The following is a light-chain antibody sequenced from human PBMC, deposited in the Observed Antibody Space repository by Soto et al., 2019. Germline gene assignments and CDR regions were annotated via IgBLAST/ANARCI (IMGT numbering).Light chain of an antibody. CDR1: RDVGSD. CDR3: LQDYGDSWT. V-gene: IGKV1-6*01. CDR2: AAS. J-gene: IGKJ1*01. Sequence: QMTQSPSSLSASVGEKVIITCRASRDVGSDVSWYQQKPGQAPKLLIYAASNLYTGVPSRFSGSRSGTEFTLTISSLQPEDFASYYCLQDYGDSWTFGQGTKVEIE.